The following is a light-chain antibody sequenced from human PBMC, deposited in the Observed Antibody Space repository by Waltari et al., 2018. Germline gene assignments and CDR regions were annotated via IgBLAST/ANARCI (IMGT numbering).Light chain of an antibody. CDR2: GAS. CDR1: QSVSSSY. V-gene: IGKV3-20*01. CDR3: QQYGSSRFT. Sequence: EIVLTQSPGTLSLSPGERVTLSCRASQSVSSSYLAWYQQKPGQAPRLLIYGASSSATGIPDRFSGSGSGTDFTLTISRLEPEDFAVYYCQQYGSSRFTFGPGTKVDIK. J-gene: IGKJ3*01.